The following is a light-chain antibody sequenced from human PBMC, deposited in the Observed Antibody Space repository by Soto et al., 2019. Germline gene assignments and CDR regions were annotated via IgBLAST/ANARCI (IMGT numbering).Light chain of an antibody. CDR3: QQSSSTSWT. CDR1: QSISSY. Sequence: DIQMTQSPSSLSASVGDRVTITCRASQSISSYLNWYQQKPGKAPKLLIYAASNLQSGVPSRFSGSGSGTYFTLTISSLQPEDFATYYCQQSSSTSWTFGQGTKVEIK. J-gene: IGKJ1*01. V-gene: IGKV1-39*01. CDR2: AAS.